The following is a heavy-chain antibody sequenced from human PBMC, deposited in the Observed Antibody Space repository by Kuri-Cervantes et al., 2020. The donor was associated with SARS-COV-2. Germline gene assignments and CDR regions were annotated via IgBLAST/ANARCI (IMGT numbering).Heavy chain of an antibody. Sequence: GGSLRLSCAASGFTFSDYYMSWIRQAPGKGLEWVSYISSSGSTIYYADSVKGRFTISRDNAKNSLYPQMNSLRAEDTAVYYCARAPPPASPRGGMDVWGQGTTVTVSS. V-gene: IGHV3-11*01. CDR1: GFTFSDYY. D-gene: IGHD2-2*01. J-gene: IGHJ6*02. CDR3: ARAPPPASPRGGMDV. CDR2: ISSSGSTI.